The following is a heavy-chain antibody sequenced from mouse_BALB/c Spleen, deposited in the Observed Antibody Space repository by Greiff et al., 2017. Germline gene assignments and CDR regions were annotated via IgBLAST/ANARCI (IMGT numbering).Heavy chain of an antibody. D-gene: IGHD1-1*01. CDR3: ARNYYGSGHWYFDV. V-gene: IGHV5-6-3*01. CDR1: GFTFSSYG. J-gene: IGHJ1*01. Sequence: VQLKQSGGGLVQPGGSLKLSCAASGFTFSSYGMSWVRQTPDKRLELVATINSNGGSTYYPDSVKGRFTISRDNAKNTLYLQMSSLKSEDTAMYYCARNYYGSGHWYFDVWGAGTTVTVAA. CDR2: INSNGGST.